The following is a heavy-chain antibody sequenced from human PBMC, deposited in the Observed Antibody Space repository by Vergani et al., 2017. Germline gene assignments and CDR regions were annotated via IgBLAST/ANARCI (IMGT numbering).Heavy chain of an antibody. D-gene: IGHD5-18*01. CDR1: GGPISSSNW. J-gene: IGHJ4*02. CDR2: IYHSGST. Sequence: QVQLQESGPGLVKPSGTLSLTCAVSGGPISSSNWWSWVRQPPGKGLEWIGEIYHSGSTNYNPSLKSRVTISVEKAKNHFSLQLSSVTAADTGVYYCARVDVDTAMVYFDYWGQGTLVTVSS. V-gene: IGHV4-4*02. CDR3: ARVDVDTAMVYFDY.